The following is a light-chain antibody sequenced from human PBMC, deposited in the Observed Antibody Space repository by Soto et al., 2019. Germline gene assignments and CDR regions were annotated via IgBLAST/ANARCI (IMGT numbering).Light chain of an antibody. CDR2: GAS. V-gene: IGKV3-15*01. J-gene: IGKJ1*01. Sequence: EIVMTQSPATLSVSPGASATLSCRASQSVSSNLAWYQQKPGQAPRLLIYGASTRATGIPARFSGSGSGTEFTLTISSLQSEDCAVYYCQQYNNWPPWTFGQGTKVEIK. CDR3: QQYNNWPPWT. CDR1: QSVSSN.